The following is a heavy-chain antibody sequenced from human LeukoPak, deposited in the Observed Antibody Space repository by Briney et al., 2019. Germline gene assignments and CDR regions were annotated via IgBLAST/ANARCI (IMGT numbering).Heavy chain of an antibody. CDR3: ARGCGLGWAADY. V-gene: IGHV3-53*01. CDR2: IYTDGNT. D-gene: IGHD3-16*01. Sequence: GGSLRLSCAASGFTVTSTYMSWVRQAPGKGLEWVSVIYTDGNTYYADSVKGRFTISRDNSKNTVHLQMNSLRVDDTVVYYCARGCGLGWAADYWGQGTLVTVSS. CDR1: GFTVTSTY. J-gene: IGHJ4*02.